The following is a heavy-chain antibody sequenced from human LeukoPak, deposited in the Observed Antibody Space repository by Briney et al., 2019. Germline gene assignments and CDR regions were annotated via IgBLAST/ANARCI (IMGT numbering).Heavy chain of an antibody. D-gene: IGHD6-19*01. V-gene: IGHV4-39*01. CDR3: ARHRRAVAGHEGGYFDY. CDR2: IYYSGST. Sequence: SETLSLTCTVSGGSISSSSYYWGWIRQPPGKGLEWIGSIYYSGSTHYNPSLKSRVTISVDTSKNQFSLKLSSVTAADTAVYYCARHRRAVAGHEGGYFDYWGQGTLVTVSS. CDR1: GGSISSSSYY. J-gene: IGHJ4*02.